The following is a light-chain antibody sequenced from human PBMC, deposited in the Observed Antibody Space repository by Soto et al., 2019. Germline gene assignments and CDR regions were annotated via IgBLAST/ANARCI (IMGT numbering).Light chain of an antibody. CDR3: QQESYYSGN. Sequence: DIQMTQSPSTLSASVGDRVIITCRASQSIDTWLAWYQHKPGRAPEVLIPEATSLERGVPTRFSGRGSWTEFSLTSSNLPADEFATYFCQQESYYSGNFGQGTKLEVK. V-gene: IGKV1-5*01. J-gene: IGKJ2*01. CDR2: EAT. CDR1: QSIDTW.